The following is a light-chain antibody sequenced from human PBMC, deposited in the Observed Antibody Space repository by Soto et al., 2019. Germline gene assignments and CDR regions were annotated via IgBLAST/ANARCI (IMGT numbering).Light chain of an antibody. V-gene: IGKV3-15*01. J-gene: IGKJ2*01. CDR3: QQYNRMYT. Sequence: ETVMTQSPATLSVSPGERVTLSCRASQSLSSNLAWYQQKPGQAPRLLIYYASTRATGIPARFSGSGSGTEFTLTISSLQSEDFAVYYCQQYNRMYTFGQGTKLEFK. CDR1: QSLSSN. CDR2: YAS.